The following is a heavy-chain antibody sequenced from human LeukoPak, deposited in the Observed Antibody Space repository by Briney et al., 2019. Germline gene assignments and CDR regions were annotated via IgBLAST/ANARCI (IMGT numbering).Heavy chain of an antibody. V-gene: IGHV4-59*11. Sequence: SETLSHTCAVSDDSFSSHYWTWIRQPPGKGLEWIGYISYIGSTNYNPSLKSRVTISIDTSRNQFSLRLSSVTAADMAVYYCARDLVTVTKGFDIWGQGTMVSVSS. CDR3: ARDLVTVTKGFDI. D-gene: IGHD4-17*01. J-gene: IGHJ3*02. CDR1: DDSFSSHY. CDR2: ISYIGST.